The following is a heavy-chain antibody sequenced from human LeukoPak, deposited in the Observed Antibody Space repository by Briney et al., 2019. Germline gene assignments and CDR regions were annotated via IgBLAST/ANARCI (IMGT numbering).Heavy chain of an antibody. J-gene: IGHJ6*02. CDR1: GLTFNFYA. CDR2: ISGSGSTT. D-gene: IGHD3-10*01. V-gene: IGHV3-23*01. CDR3: AKSSGSGPYFYGMDV. Sequence: GASLRLSCAASGLTFNFYAMSWVRQAPGKGPEWVSGISGSGSTTYYADSVKGRFTISRDNSKNTLYLQMKSLRVEDTAVYYCAKSSGSGPYFYGMDVWGHGTTVTVSS.